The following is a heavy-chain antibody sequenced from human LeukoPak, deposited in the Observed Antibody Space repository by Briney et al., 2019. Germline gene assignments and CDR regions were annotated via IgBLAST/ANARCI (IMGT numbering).Heavy chain of an antibody. V-gene: IGHV3-66*01. CDR1: GFTFSSYW. J-gene: IGHJ4*02. D-gene: IGHD2-2*01. CDR2: IYSGGST. CDR3: ARDLGSTSTY. Sequence: GGSLRLSCAASGFTFSSYWMSWVRQAPGKGLEWVSVIYSGGSTYYADSVKGRFTISRDNSKSTLYLQMNSLRAEDTAVYYCARDLGSTSTYWGQGTLVTVSS.